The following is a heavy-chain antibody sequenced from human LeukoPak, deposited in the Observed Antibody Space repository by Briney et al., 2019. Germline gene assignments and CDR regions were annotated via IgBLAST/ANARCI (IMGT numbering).Heavy chain of an antibody. CDR2: IRYDESDI. CDR1: GFTFSSYP. D-gene: IGHD2-2*01. J-gene: IGHJ4*02. V-gene: IGHV3-30*02. CDR3: DGYQLLPRDY. Sequence: GGSLRLSCTASGFTFSSYPMSWVRQAPGKGLQWVAFIRYDESDIYYADSVKGRFTISRDNSKNTLYLQMNSLRPEDTAVYYCDGYQLLPRDYWGQGTLVTVS.